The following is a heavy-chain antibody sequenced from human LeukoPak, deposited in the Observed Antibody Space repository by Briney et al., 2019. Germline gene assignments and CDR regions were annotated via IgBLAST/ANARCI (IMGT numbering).Heavy chain of an antibody. J-gene: IGHJ4*02. Sequence: SETLSLTCTVSGGSISSYYWSWIRQPPGKGLEWIGYIYYSGSTKYNPSLKSRVTISVDTSKNQFSLKLSSVTAADTAVYYCASYYGDYIGYYFDYWGQGTLVTVSS. CDR3: ASYYGDYIGYYFDY. V-gene: IGHV4-59*08. CDR2: IYYSGST. D-gene: IGHD4-17*01. CDR1: GGSISSYY.